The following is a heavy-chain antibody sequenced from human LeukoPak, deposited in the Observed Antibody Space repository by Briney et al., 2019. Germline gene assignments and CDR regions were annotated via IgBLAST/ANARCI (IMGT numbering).Heavy chain of an antibody. D-gene: IGHD3-3*01. J-gene: IGHJ5*02. V-gene: IGHV4-4*07. CDR2: IYTSGST. CDR1: GGSISSYY. Sequence: SETLSLTCTVSGGSISSYYWSWIRQPAGKGLEWIGRIYTSGSTNYNPSLKSRVTMPVDTSKNQFSLKLSSVTAADTAVYYCARVQRYYDFWSGYQNWFDPWGQGTLVTVSS. CDR3: ARVQRYYDFWSGYQNWFDP.